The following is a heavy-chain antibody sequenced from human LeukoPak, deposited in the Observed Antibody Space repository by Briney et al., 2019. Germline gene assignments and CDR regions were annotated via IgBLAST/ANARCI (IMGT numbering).Heavy chain of an antibody. Sequence: TSQTLSLTCTVSGGSISSGDYYWRWIRQPPGKGLEWIGYIYHSGSTYYNPSLKSRVTISVDRSKNQFSLKLSSVTAADTAVYYCARGSLYSSNAFDIWGQGTMVTVSS. D-gene: IGHD5-18*01. CDR2: IYHSGST. CDR1: GGSISSGDYY. V-gene: IGHV4-30-2*01. J-gene: IGHJ3*02. CDR3: ARGSLYSSNAFDI.